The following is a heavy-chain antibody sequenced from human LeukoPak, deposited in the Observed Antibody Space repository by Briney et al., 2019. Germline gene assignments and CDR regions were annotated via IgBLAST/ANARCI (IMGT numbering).Heavy chain of an antibody. D-gene: IGHD5-24*01. J-gene: IGHJ3*02. Sequence: PGGSLRLSCAASGFTFSDYYMSWIRQAPGKGLEWVSYISSSGSTIYYADSVKGRFTISRDNAKNSLYLQMNSLRAEDTAVYYCARDVEMATITDAFDIWGQGTMVTVSS. V-gene: IGHV3-11*01. CDR3: ARDVEMATITDAFDI. CDR2: ISSSGSTI. CDR1: GFTFSDYY.